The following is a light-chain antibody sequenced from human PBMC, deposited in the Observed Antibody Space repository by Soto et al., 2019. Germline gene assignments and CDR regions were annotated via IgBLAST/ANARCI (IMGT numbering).Light chain of an antibody. CDR2: GAS. J-gene: IGKJ5*01. CDR3: QQYNTCPPIT. V-gene: IGKV3-15*01. CDR1: QSVNTN. Sequence: VLTQSPGTLSLSAGEGLTISCRASQSVNTNFAWYQQKPGQAPRLLIYGASTRATGIPARFSGSGSGTDLTLTISSLQSEDYAVYYCQQYNTCPPITFGQGTWLEI.